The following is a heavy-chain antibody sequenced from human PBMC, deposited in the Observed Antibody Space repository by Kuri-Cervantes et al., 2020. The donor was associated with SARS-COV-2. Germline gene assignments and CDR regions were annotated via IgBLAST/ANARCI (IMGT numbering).Heavy chain of an antibody. J-gene: IGHJ6*02. CDR1: GFTFSSYW. Sequence: GGSLRLSCAASGFTFSSYWMSWVRQAPGKGLEWVANIKQDGSEKYYVDSVKGRFTISRDNSKNTLYLQMNSLRAEDTAVYYCARDENYSSSWYADYYYYYGMDVWGQGTTVTVSS. V-gene: IGHV3-7*01. CDR2: IKQDGSEK. D-gene: IGHD6-13*01. CDR3: ARDENYSSSWYADYYYYYGMDV.